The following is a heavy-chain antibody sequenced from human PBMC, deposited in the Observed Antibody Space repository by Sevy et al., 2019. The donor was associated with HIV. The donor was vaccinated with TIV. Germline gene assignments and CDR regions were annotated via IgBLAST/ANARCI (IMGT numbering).Heavy chain of an antibody. CDR3: AKARGSSGYTGGYYGMDV. Sequence: GGSLRLSCAASGFTFSSYAMSWVRQAPGKGLEWVSAISGSGGSTYYADSVKGRFTISRDNSKNTLYLQMNSVRAEDTAVYFCAKARGSSGYTGGYYGMDVWGQGTTVTVSS. CDR2: ISGSGGST. V-gene: IGHV3-23*01. D-gene: IGHD3-22*01. J-gene: IGHJ6*02. CDR1: GFTFSSYA.